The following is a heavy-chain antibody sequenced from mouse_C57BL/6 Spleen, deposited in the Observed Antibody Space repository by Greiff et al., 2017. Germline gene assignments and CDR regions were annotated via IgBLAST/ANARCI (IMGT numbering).Heavy chain of an antibody. J-gene: IGHJ1*03. D-gene: IGHD5-2*01. Sequence: EVQLQQSGAELVKPGASVKLSCTASGFNINDYYMHWVKQRPEQGLEWIGRIDPEDGDTKYAPTFQGKATITADTSSNKAYLQLSSLTYEDTAVYYCSGENTEYFDVWGTGTTVTVSS. V-gene: IGHV14-2*01. CDR2: IDPEDGDT. CDR1: GFNINDYY. CDR3: SGENTEYFDV.